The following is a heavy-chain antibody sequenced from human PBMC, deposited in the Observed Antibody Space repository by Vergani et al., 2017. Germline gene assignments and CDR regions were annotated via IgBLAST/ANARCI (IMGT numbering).Heavy chain of an antibody. V-gene: IGHV3-15*01. CDR2: IRPKTDGETT. Sequence: EVQPVESGGGLVKPGGSLRLSCTTSGFTFSSAWMSWVRQAPGKGLEWVARIRPKTDGETTDYAAPVKGRFTISRDDSKNTLYLQMNSLKTEDTAVYYCAXEYSSTSGRAFDFWGQGTKVTVSS. J-gene: IGHJ3*01. CDR3: AXEYSSTSGRAFDF. D-gene: IGHD6-6*01. CDR1: GFTFSSAW.